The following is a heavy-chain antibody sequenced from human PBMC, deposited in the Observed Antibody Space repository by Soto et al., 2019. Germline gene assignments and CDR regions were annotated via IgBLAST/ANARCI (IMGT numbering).Heavy chain of an antibody. Sequence: ASVKVSCKASGYTFTSYDINWVRQATGQGLEWMGWMNPNSGNTGYAQKFQGRVTMTEDTSTDTAYMELSSLRSEDTAVYYCATASGYDPFFDYWGQGTLVTVSS. CDR1: GYTFTSYD. CDR3: ATASGYDPFFDY. CDR2: MNPNSGNT. V-gene: IGHV1-8*01. D-gene: IGHD5-12*01. J-gene: IGHJ4*02.